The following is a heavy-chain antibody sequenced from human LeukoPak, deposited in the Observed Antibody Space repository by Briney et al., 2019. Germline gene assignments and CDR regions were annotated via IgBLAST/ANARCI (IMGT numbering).Heavy chain of an antibody. D-gene: IGHD2-2*01. CDR2: IGGSGVTT. J-gene: IGHJ4*02. Sequence: GGSLRLSCVGSGFSFSSYTMSWVRQAPGKGLEWVSSIGGSGVTTYYADSVKGRFTVSRDNSKNTLYLQMNSLRAEGTAVYYCVRDLGYCSSISCSADYWGQGTLVTVSS. CDR3: VRDLGYCSSISCSADY. CDR1: GFSFSSYT. V-gene: IGHV3-23*01.